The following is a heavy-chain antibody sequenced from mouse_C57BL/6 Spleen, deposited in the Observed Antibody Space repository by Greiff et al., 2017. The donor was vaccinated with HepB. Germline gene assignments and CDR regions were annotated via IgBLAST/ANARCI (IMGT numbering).Heavy chain of an antibody. CDR1: GYSFTGYY. V-gene: IGHV1-42*01. CDR2: INPSTGGT. CDR3: APITTGFAY. D-gene: IGHD1-2*01. J-gene: IGHJ3*01. Sequence: EVQRVESGPELVKPGASVKISCKASGYSFTGYYMNWVKQSPEKSLEWIGEINPSTGGTTYNQKFKAKATLTVDKSSSTAYMQLKSLTSEDSAVYYCAPITTGFAYWGQGTLVTVSA.